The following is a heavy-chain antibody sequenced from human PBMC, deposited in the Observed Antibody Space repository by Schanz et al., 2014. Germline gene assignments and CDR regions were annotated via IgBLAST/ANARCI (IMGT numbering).Heavy chain of an antibody. V-gene: IGHV3-23*01. CDR1: GFTFSSYA. J-gene: IGHJ3*02. Sequence: EVQLLESGGGLVQPGGSLRLSCAASGFTFSSYAMSWVRQAPGKGLEWVSAISGSGGSTYYADSVKGRFGISRDNSENTLYLQMSSLRVEDTAVYYCAKGRFGELSAFDIWGQGTMVTVSS. CDR2: ISGSGGST. CDR3: AKGRFGELSAFDI. D-gene: IGHD3-10*01.